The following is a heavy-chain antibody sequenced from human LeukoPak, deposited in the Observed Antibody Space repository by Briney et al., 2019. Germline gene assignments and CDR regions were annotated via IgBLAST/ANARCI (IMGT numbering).Heavy chain of an antibody. J-gene: IGHJ6*02. V-gene: IGHV1-8*01. CDR2: MNPNSGNT. CDR1: GYTFTSYD. D-gene: IGHD1-26*01. CDR3: ARLAGHSGIAYGMDV. Sequence: GASVKVSCKASGYTFTSYDINWVRQAPGQGLEWMGWMNPNSGNTGYAQKFQGRVTMTRNTSISTAYMELSSLRSEDTAVYYCARLAGHSGIAYGMDVWGQGTTVTVSS.